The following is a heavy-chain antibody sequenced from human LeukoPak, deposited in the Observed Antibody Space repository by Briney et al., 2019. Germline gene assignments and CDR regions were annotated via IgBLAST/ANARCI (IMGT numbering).Heavy chain of an antibody. V-gene: IGHV4-59*01. D-gene: IGHD1-26*01. CDR1: GGSISSYY. J-gene: IGHJ4*02. Sequence: SETLSLTCTVSGGSISSYYWSWIRQPPGKGLEWIGYIYYSGSTNYNPSLKSRVTISVDTSKNQFSLKLSSVTAADTAVYYCAGGSYYFDYWGQGTLVTVSS. CDR3: AGGSYYFDY. CDR2: IYYSGST.